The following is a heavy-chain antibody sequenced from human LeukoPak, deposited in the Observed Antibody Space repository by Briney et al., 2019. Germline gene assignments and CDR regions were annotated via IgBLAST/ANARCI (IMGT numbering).Heavy chain of an antibody. CDR3: ARLRYAPDV. D-gene: IGHD2-2*01. CDR2: ISSSSSTI. V-gene: IGHV3-48*04. CDR1: GFTFSSYS. Sequence: GGSLRLSRAASGFTFSSYSMNWVRQAPGKWLEWVSHISSSSSTIYYADSVKGRFTISRDNAKNSLYLQLNSLRLEDTAVYYCARLRYAPDVWGQGTLVTVSS. J-gene: IGHJ4*02.